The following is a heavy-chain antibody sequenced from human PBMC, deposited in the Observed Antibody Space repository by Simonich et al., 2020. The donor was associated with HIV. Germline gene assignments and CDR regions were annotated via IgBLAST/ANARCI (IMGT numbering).Heavy chain of an antibody. J-gene: IGHJ4*02. CDR3: ARGFYQRLYYFDY. Sequence: QVQLQQWGAGLLKPSETLSLTCAVYGGSFSCSYWNWIRQPPGKGLEWIGEINHSGSTNYNPSLKSRVTISVDTSKNQFSLKLSSVTAADTAVYYCARGFYQRLYYFDYWGQGTLVTVSS. V-gene: IGHV4-34*01. D-gene: IGHD2-2*01. CDR1: GGSFSCSY. CDR2: INHSGST.